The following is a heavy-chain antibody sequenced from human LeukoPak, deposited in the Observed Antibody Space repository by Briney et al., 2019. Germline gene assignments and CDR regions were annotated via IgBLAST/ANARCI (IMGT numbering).Heavy chain of an antibody. V-gene: IGHV1-2*02. J-gene: IGHJ4*02. Sequence: ASVKVSCKASGYTFSDYYMHWGRQAPGQGLEWMGWINPYSGGTNYAEKFQGRVTMTRDTSITTAYMELSSLRSDDTAMYYCATLRRSGWYIGDWGQGTLVTVSS. CDR3: ATLRRSGWYIGD. CDR1: GYTFSDYY. D-gene: IGHD6-19*01. CDR2: INPYSGGT.